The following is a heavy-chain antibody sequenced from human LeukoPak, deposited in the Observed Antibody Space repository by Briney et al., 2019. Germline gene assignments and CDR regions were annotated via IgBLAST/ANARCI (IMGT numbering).Heavy chain of an antibody. J-gene: IGHJ4*02. CDR2: IGISSGNT. D-gene: IGHD1-1*01. Sequence: PGGSLRLSCAASGFPFSEYSMNWVRQAPGKGLEWISYIGISSGNTKYADSVKGRFTVSADNARNSLYLQMNSLRVEDTAVYYCARDHNYAFDYWGQGTLVTVSS. CDR1: GFPFSEYS. V-gene: IGHV3-11*06. CDR3: ARDHNYAFDY.